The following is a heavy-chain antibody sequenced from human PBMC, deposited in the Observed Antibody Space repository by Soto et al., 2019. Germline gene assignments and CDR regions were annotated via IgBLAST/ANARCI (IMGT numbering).Heavy chain of an antibody. Sequence: PGESLKISCKGVGYKFGSAWIGWVRQMPGKGLEWMGIIKPGTSDIRYSPSCRGHVTISADEAVSTASLQWSSLKASDTSMYYCARQLSQICDSWGQGTLVTVSS. CDR3: ARQLSQICDS. J-gene: IGHJ4*02. V-gene: IGHV5-51*01. D-gene: IGHD3-3*01. CDR2: IKPGTSDI. CDR1: GYKFGSAW.